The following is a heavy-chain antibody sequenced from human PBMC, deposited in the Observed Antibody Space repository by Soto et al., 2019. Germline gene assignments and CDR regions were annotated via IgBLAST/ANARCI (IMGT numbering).Heavy chain of an antibody. Sequence: PGGSLRLSCAASGFTFSSYGMHWVRRAPGKGLEWLTSISYNGNNHYYADSVKGRFTISRDNAKNSLYLQMNSLRAEDTAVYYCARAFVVVPAATYGMDVWGQGTTVTVSS. CDR2: ISYNGNNH. J-gene: IGHJ6*02. V-gene: IGHV3-30*03. CDR3: ARAFVVVPAATYGMDV. CDR1: GFTFSSYG. D-gene: IGHD2-2*01.